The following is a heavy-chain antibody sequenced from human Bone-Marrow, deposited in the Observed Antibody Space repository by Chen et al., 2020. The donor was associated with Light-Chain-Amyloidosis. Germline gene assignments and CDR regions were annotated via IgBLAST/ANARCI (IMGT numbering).Heavy chain of an antibody. Sequence: QVQLVQSGAEAKKAGASVKVSCKASGYTFTSYTIHWVRQAPGQRLEWIGWINAVNGNTKYSQTVHDRVTFTRDTSASTAYMELSSLRSDDTAVYYCARVEYTAYEHFDSWGQGTLVTVSS. V-gene: IGHV1-3*01. CDR3: ARVEYTAYEHFDS. CDR2: INAVNGNT. D-gene: IGHD5-12*01. CDR1: GYTFTSYT. J-gene: IGHJ5*01.